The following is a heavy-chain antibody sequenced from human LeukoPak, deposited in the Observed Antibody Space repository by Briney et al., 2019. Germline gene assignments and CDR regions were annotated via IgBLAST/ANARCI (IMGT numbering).Heavy chain of an antibody. Sequence: GGSLRLSCAASGLTFSSYSMNWVRQAPGKGPEWVSSISSSSSYIYHADSVKGRFTISRDNAKNSLYLQMNSLRAEDTAVYYCARGGDIVVVVAATSPKPPYGMDVWGQGTTVTVSS. V-gene: IGHV3-21*01. CDR1: GLTFSSYS. CDR3: ARGGDIVVVVAATSPKPPYGMDV. D-gene: IGHD2-15*01. CDR2: ISSSSSYI. J-gene: IGHJ6*02.